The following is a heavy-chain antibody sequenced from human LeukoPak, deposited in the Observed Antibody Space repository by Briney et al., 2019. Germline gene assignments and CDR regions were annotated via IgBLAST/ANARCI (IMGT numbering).Heavy chain of an antibody. CDR3: ARAHRRGSALDY. D-gene: IGHD3-16*01. CDR2: INHSGST. CDR1: GGSFSGYY. J-gene: IGHJ4*02. Sequence: PSETLSLTCAVYGGSFSGYYWSWIRQPPGKGLEWIGEINHSGSTNYNPSLKSRVTISVDTSKNQFSLKLSSVTAADTAAYYCARAHRRGSALDYWGQGTLVTVSS. V-gene: IGHV4-34*01.